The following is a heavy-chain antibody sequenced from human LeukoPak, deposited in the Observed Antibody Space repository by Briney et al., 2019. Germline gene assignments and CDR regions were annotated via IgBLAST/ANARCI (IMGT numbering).Heavy chain of an antibody. Sequence: GGSLRLSCAASGFTFSSYGMHWVRQAPGKGLEWVAVISYDGSNKYYADSVKGRFTISRDNSKNTLYLQMNSLRAEDTAVYYCAKNPSCGGDCYDFYFDYWGQGTLVTVSS. CDR3: AKNPSCGGDCYDFYFDY. CDR1: GFTFSSYG. V-gene: IGHV3-30*18. CDR2: ISYDGSNK. D-gene: IGHD2-21*02. J-gene: IGHJ4*02.